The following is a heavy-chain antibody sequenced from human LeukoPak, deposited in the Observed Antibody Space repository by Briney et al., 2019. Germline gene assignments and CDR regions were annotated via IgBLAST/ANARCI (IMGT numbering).Heavy chain of an antibody. CDR3: ARRWTPSITIFGVVNRALYYYYYMDV. CDR1: GYTFTSYG. D-gene: IGHD3-3*01. Sequence: GASVKVSCKASGYTFTSYGISWVRQAPGHGLEWMGWISAYNGNTNYAQKLQGRVTMTKDTSTSTAHMELRSLRSDDTAVYYCARRWTPSITIFGVVNRALYYYYYMDVWGKGTTVTVSS. J-gene: IGHJ6*03. V-gene: IGHV1-18*01. CDR2: ISAYNGNT.